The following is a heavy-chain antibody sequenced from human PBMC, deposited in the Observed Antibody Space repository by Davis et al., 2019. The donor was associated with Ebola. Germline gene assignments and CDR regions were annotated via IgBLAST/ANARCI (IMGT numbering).Heavy chain of an antibody. CDR3: AGAGYSSGWTFDN. CDR2: IKQDGSER. CDR1: GFTFSSYW. Sequence: GGSLRLSCAASGFTFSSYWMSWVRQAPGKGLEWVANIKQDGSERYYVDSVKGRFTISRDNAKNSLYLQMSSLRAEDTAVYYCAGAGYSSGWTFDNWGQGALVTVSS. D-gene: IGHD6-19*01. V-gene: IGHV3-7*03. J-gene: IGHJ4*02.